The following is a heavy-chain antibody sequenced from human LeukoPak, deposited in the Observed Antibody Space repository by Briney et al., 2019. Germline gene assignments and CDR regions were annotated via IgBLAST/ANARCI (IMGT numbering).Heavy chain of an antibody. CDR1: SDYY. V-gene: IGHV4-39*01. D-gene: IGHD1-26*01. J-gene: IGHJ4*02. CDR3: ARQYSGIFGYFDY. CDR2: VYYSGST. Sequence: SDYYMTWIRQAPGKGLEWIASVYYSGSTYYNPSLKSRVITSVDTSKNQFSLKLSSVTAADTAVYYCARQYSGIFGYFDYWGQGALVTASS.